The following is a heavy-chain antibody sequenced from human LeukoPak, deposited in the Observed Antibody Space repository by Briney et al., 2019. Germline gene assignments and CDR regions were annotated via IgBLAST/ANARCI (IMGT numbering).Heavy chain of an antibody. CDR1: GFIFSSYG. CDR2: IRYDGSNK. Sequence: PGGSLRLSCAASGFIFSSYGMQWLRQAPDRGLEWGAFIRYDGSNKYYADSAKGLFTISRDNSKKTLYLQMNSLRAEETAVYYCARYGGYDRNDAFDIWGQGTMVTVSS. J-gene: IGHJ3*02. V-gene: IGHV3-30*02. D-gene: IGHD5-12*01. CDR3: ARYGGYDRNDAFDI.